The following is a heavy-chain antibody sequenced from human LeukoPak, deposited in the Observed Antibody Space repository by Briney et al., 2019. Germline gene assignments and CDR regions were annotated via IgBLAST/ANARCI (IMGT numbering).Heavy chain of an antibody. Sequence: SETLSLTCTVSGGSISSYYWSWIRQPAGKGLEWIGRIYTSGSTNYNPSLKSRVTMSVDTSKDQFSLKLSSVTAADTAVYYCAGDWGIVGATRALGHFDYWGQGTLVTVSS. CDR2: IYTSGST. CDR1: GGSISSYY. CDR3: AGDWGIVGATRALGHFDY. D-gene: IGHD1-26*01. V-gene: IGHV4-4*07. J-gene: IGHJ4*02.